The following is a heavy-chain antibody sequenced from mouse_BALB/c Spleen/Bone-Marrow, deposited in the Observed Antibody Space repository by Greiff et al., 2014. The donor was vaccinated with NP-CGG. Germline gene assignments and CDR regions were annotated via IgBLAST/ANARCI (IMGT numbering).Heavy chain of an antibody. Sequence: DLVKPGASVKLSCKASGYTFTSYWINWIKQRPGQGLEWIGRIAPGSGSTYYNEMFKGKATLTVDTSSSTAYIQLSSLSSEDSAVYFCARSRDGYFDVGGAGTPVTVPS. CDR3: ARSRDGYFDV. J-gene: IGHJ1*01. V-gene: IGHV1S41*01. CDR1: GYTFTSYW. CDR2: IAPGSGST.